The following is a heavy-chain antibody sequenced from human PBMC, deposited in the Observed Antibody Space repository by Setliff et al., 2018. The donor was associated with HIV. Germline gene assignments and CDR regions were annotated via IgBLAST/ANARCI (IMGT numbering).Heavy chain of an antibody. D-gene: IGHD1-1*01. V-gene: IGHV4-4*08. CDR3: SRGSAAGTGLPPRDS. CDR1: ADSVTSYS. CDR2: VSTTDGA. J-gene: IGHJ5*01. Sequence: SETLSLTCSVSADSVTSYSWEWIRQPPGRRLGWIGSVSTTDGATYNPSLQSRVSMSVDPSKKQVSLHLTSVTAADTAVYYCSRGSAAGTGLPPRDSWGQGILVT.